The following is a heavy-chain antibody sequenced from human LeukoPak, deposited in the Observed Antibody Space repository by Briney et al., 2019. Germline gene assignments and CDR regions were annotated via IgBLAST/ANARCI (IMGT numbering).Heavy chain of an antibody. CDR2: ISWNSGSI. D-gene: IGHD3-10*01. CDR3: GSGDY. V-gene: IGHV3-9*01. CDR1: GFTFDDYA. J-gene: IGHJ4*02. Sequence: GGSLRHTCAASGFTFDDYAMHGVRQAPGKGVEWVSGISWNSGSIGYADSVKGRFTISRDNAKNSLYLQLNSLRAEDTALYYCGSGDYWGQGTLVTVSS.